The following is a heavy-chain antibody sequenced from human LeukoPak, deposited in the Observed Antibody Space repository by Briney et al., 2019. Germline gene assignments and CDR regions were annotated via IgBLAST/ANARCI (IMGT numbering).Heavy chain of an antibody. Sequence: SETLSLTCTVSGGSISTYFWSWIRQPPGKGLEWLGSIYYTGTTNYDPSLKSRVTISVDTSKDEFSLKLSSVTAADTAVYYCARGPSSSWYLIDSWGQGTLVTVSS. D-gene: IGHD6-13*01. CDR2: IYYTGTT. V-gene: IGHV4-59*12. CDR3: ARGPSSSWYLIDS. CDR1: GGSISTYF. J-gene: IGHJ4*02.